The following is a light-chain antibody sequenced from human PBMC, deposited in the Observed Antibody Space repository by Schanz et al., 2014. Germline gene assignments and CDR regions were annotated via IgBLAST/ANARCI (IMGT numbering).Light chain of an antibody. V-gene: IGLV1-40*01. J-gene: IGLJ3*02. CDR1: SSNIGAGYD. CDR2: GNS. CDR3: QSYDSSLNVWV. Sequence: QSVLTQPPSVSGAPGQRVTISCTGSSSNIGAGYDVHWYQQLPGTAPKLLIYGNSNRPSGGPGRFSGSRSGTSASLAITGLQAEDEADYYCQSYDSSLNVWVFGGGTKLTVL.